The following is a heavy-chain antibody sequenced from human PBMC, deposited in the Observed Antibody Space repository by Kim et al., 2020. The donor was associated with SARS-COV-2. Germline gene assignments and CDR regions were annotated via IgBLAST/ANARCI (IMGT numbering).Heavy chain of an antibody. CDR1: GFTFSDYW. J-gene: IGHJ4*02. V-gene: IGHV3-7*03. Sequence: GGSLRLSCAASGFTFSDYWMSWVRQAPGKGLEWVAHIKQDGSEKYYVDSVKGRFTISRDNAKNSLYLQMDSLRGEDTAVYYCARDPGVRISMARGVIDYWGQGTLVTVSS. CDR2: IKQDGSEK. D-gene: IGHD3-10*01. CDR3: ARDPGVRISMARGVIDY.